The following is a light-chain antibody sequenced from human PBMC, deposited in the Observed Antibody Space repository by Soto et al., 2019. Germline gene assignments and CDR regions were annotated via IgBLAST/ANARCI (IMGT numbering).Light chain of an antibody. J-gene: IGLJ1*01. V-gene: IGLV2-14*03. Sequence: QSVLTQPASVSASPGQSITISCIGTYSDIGGYKHVSWYQQHPGKAPKLIIYDASSRPSGISNRFSASKSANTASLTISALQDDDEADYYCSSYTSSTSLLVFGAGTKVTVL. CDR1: YSDIGGYKH. CDR2: DAS. CDR3: SSYTSSTSLLV.